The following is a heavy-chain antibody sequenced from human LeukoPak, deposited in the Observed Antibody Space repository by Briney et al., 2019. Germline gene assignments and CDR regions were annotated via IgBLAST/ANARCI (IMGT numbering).Heavy chain of an antibody. CDR1: GGSISSGSYY. Sequence: SETLSLTCTVSGGSISSGSYYWSWVRQPAGKGLEWIGRIYTSGSTNYNPSLKSRVTISVDTSKNQFSLKLSSATAADTAVYYCASTDIAAAGRAAGLDYWGQGTLVTVSS. CDR2: IYTSGST. CDR3: ASTDIAAAGRAAGLDY. V-gene: IGHV4-61*02. J-gene: IGHJ4*02. D-gene: IGHD6-13*01.